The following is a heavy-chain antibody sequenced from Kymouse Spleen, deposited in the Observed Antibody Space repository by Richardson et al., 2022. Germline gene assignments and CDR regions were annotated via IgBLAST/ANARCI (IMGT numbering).Heavy chain of an antibody. D-gene: IGHD3-10*01. J-gene: IGHJ5*02. CDR3: ARWGSGSYTWFDP. Sequence: QVQLQQWGAGLLKPSETLSLTCAVYGGSFSGYYWSWIRQPPGKGLEWIGEINHSGSTNYNPSLKSRVTISVDTSKNQFSLKLSSVTAADTAVYYCARWGSGSYTWFDPWGQGTLVTVSS. CDR2: INHSGST. CDR1: GGSFSGYY. V-gene: IGHV4-34*01.